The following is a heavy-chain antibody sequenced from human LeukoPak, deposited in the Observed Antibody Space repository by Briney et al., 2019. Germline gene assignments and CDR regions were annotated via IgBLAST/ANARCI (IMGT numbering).Heavy chain of an antibody. D-gene: IGHD3-22*01. Sequence: SETLSLTCTVSGGPLSSYYWSWIRQPAGKGLEWIGRIYTSGSTNYNPSLKSRVTMSVDTSKNHLSLKLSSVTAADTAVYYCARHYIVAYDRGRYFDYWGQGTLVTVSS. J-gene: IGHJ4*02. CDR1: GGPLSSYY. CDR3: ARHYIVAYDRGRYFDY. V-gene: IGHV4-4*07. CDR2: IYTSGST.